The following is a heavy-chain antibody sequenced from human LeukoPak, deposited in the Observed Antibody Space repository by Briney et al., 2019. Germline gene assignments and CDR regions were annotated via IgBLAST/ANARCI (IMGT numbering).Heavy chain of an antibody. D-gene: IGHD4-17*01. CDR3: ASGADTVTTPFDY. CDR1: GFTFSSYS. V-gene: IGHV3-21*01. CDR2: ISSSSSYI. Sequence: GGSLRLSCAASGFTFSSYSMNWVRQAPGKGLEWVSSISSSSSYIYYADSVKGRFTISRDNAKNSLYLQMNSLRAEDTAVYYCASGADTVTTPFDYWGQGTLVTVSS. J-gene: IGHJ4*02.